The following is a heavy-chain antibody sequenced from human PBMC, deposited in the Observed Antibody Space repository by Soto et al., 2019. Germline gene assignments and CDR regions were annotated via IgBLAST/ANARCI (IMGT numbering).Heavy chain of an antibody. V-gene: IGHV3-23*01. CDR1: GITFSRYD. J-gene: IGHJ5*02. CDR3: ATHAWDL. Sequence: EVQLLESGGGLVQPGGSLRLSCEASGITFSRYDMSWVRQAPGKGLEWVSAINGGRSFYGDSVEGRFTVSRDNSKNTLYLQMNSLRFEDTAIYYWATHAWDLWGQGTLVTVSS. CDR2: INGGRS. D-gene: IGHD2-2*01.